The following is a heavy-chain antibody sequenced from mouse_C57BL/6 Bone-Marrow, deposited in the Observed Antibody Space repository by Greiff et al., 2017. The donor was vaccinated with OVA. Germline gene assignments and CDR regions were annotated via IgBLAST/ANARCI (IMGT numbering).Heavy chain of an antibody. D-gene: IGHD2-3*01. Sequence: VHLVESGPGLVQPSQSLSITCTVSGFSLTSYGVHWVRQSPGKGLEWLGVIWSGGSTDYNAAFISRLSISTDNSKSQVYFKMNSRQADDTAIYYCARKEGWLLRPYAMDYWGQGTSVTVSS. J-gene: IGHJ4*01. CDR1: GFSLTSYG. CDR2: IWSGGST. CDR3: ARKEGWLLRPYAMDY. V-gene: IGHV2-2*01.